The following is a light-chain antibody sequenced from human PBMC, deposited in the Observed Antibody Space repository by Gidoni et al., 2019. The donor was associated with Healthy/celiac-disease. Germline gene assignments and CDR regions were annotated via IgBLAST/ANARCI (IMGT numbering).Light chain of an antibody. CDR2: DAS. CDR3: QQRSNWPLT. J-gene: IGKJ4*01. CDR1: QSVSSY. V-gene: IGKV3-11*01. Sequence: EIVLTQSPATLSLSPGERATLSCRASQSVSSYLAWYQQKPCQAPRLLIYDASNRATGIPARFSGSGSGTDFTLTISSLEPEDFAVYYCQQRSNWPLTFXGXTKVXIK.